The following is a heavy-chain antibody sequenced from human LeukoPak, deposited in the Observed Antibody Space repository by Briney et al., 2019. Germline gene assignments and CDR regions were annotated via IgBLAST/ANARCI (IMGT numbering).Heavy chain of an antibody. CDR1: GWSFSGYY. V-gene: IGHV4-34*01. CDR2: INHSGST. D-gene: IGHD6-13*01. CDR3: ARGQAAAGTGLFDY. Sequence: PSETLSLTCAVYGWSFSGYYWSWIRQPPGKGLEWLGEINHSGSTNYNPSLKSRVTISVDTSKNQFALKLSSVTAADTAVYYCARGQAAAGTGLFDYWGQGTLVTVSS. J-gene: IGHJ4*02.